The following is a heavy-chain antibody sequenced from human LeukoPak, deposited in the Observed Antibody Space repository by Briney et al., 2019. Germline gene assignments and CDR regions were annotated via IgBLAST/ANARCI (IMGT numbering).Heavy chain of an antibody. J-gene: IGHJ4*02. CDR1: GFTFRTYW. CDR2: INSDGSTT. Sequence: GGSLRLSCAASGFTFRTYWMHWVRQTPGQGLVGVSRINSDGSTTNYADSVKGRFTVSRDNAQNTLYLQMSSLRAEDTAVYYCARAGNYYFEYWGQGALVTVSS. D-gene: IGHD3-10*01. V-gene: IGHV3-74*01. CDR3: ARAGNYYFEY.